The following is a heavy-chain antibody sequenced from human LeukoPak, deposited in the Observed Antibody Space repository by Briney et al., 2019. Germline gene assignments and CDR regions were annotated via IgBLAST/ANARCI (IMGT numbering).Heavy chain of an antibody. V-gene: IGHV3-21*01. D-gene: IGHD3-3*01. J-gene: IGHJ3*02. Sequence: GGSLRLSCAASGFTFSRYWMSWVRQAPGKGLEWVSSISSSSSYIYYADSVKGRFTISRDNAKNSLYLQMNSLRAEDTAVYYCARAGSFLEWLLLPPGAFDIWGQGTMVTVSS. CDR3: ARAGSFLEWLLLPPGAFDI. CDR2: ISSSSSYI. CDR1: GFTFSRYW.